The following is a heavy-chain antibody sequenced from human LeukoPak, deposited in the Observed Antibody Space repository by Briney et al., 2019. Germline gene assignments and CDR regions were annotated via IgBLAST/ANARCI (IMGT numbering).Heavy chain of an antibody. V-gene: IGHV3-21*01. D-gene: IGHD6-13*01. CDR1: GFTFSSYE. J-gene: IGHJ4*02. CDR2: ISSSSYI. Sequence: GGSLRLSCVASGFTFSSYEMNWVRQAPGKGLEWVSSISSSSYIYYADSVKGRFTISRDNAKNSLYLQMNSLRAEDTAVYYCASNIAAAGAFDYWGQGTLVTVSS. CDR3: ASNIAAAGAFDY.